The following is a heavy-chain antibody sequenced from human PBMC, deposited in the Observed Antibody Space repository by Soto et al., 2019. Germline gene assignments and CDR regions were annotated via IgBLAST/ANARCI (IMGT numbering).Heavy chain of an antibody. CDR1: GFTFGSYS. Sequence: GGSLRLSCAASGFTFGSYSMNWVRQAPGKGLEWVSSISSSSSYIYYADSVKGRFTISRDNAKNSLYLQMNSLRAEDTAVYYCARIQYGSGSYYHDAFDIWGQGTMVTVSS. V-gene: IGHV3-21*01. D-gene: IGHD3-10*01. CDR3: ARIQYGSGSYYHDAFDI. J-gene: IGHJ3*02. CDR2: ISSSSSYI.